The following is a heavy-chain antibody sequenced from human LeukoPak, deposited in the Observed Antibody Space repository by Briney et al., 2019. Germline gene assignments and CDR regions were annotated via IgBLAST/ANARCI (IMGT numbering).Heavy chain of an antibody. CDR1: GGSISSDTYS. D-gene: IGHD3-3*01. J-gene: IGHJ6*02. CDR2: IYPCGIS. V-gene: IGHV4-30-2*01. CDR3: ARGRVVVLRFLEWSRGYYGMDV. Sequence: TSQTLSLTCAVSGGSISSDTYSGSWIRRPPGKGLEWFGYIYPCGISYYNPTLKSRVTISVDTSKNQFSLKLSSVTAADTAVYYCARGRVVVLRFLEWSRGYYGMDVWGQGTTVTVSS.